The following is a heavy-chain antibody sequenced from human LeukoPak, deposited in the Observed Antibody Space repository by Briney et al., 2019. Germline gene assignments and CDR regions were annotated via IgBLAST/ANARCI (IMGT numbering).Heavy chain of an antibody. Sequence: GGSLRLSCAASGFTFSSYSMNWVRQAPGKGLEWVSSISSSSSYIYYADSVKGRFTISRDNAKNSLYLQMNSLRAEDTAVYYCASIPRRTAARPDYWGQGTLVTVSS. J-gene: IGHJ4*02. D-gene: IGHD6-6*01. CDR2: ISSSSSYI. V-gene: IGHV3-21*01. CDR3: ASIPRRTAARPDY. CDR1: GFTFSSYS.